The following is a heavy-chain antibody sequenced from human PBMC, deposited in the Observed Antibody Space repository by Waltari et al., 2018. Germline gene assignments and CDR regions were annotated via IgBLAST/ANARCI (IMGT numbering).Heavy chain of an antibody. V-gene: IGHV4-39*01. CDR3: ARGAGYQFDP. Sequence: QLQLQESDPGLVKPSETLSLTCTVSGGSISSSSYYWGWIRQPPGKGLEWIGSIYYSGSTYYNPSLKSRVTISVDTSKNQFSLKLSSVTAADTAVYYCARGAGYQFDPWGQGTLVTVSS. D-gene: IGHD2-15*01. J-gene: IGHJ5*02. CDR2: IYYSGST. CDR1: GGSISSSSYY.